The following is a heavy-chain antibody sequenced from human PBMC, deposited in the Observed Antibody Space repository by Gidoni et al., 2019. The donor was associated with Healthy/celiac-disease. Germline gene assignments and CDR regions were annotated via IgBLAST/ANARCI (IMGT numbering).Heavy chain of an antibody. V-gene: IGHV3-23*01. J-gene: IGHJ4*02. Sequence: EVQLLESGGGLVQPGGYLRLCCAASGFTFSSYAMSWVRTATGKGLEVVSSTRGSGGSTDYADSVKGRFTSATDNYKNTLYLQMNSLRADDTAVYHCAKDDIAVSGYFDYWGQGTLVTVSS. D-gene: IGHD6-19*01. CDR1: GFTFSSYA. CDR2: TRGSGGST. CDR3: AKDDIAVSGYFDY.